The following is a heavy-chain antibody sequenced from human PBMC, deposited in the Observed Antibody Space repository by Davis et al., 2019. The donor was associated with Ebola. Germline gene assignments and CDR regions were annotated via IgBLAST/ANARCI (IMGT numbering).Heavy chain of an antibody. Sequence: GESLKISCKGSGYSFTSYWISWVRQMPGKGLEWMGRIDPSDSYTNYSPSFQGHVTISADKSISTAYLQWSSLKASDTAMYYCARPGIAVAGTYWRRRYYYMDVWGKGTTVTVSS. CDR2: IDPSDSYT. J-gene: IGHJ6*03. CDR3: ARPGIAVAGTYWRRRYYYMDV. V-gene: IGHV5-10-1*01. D-gene: IGHD6-19*01. CDR1: GYSFTSYW.